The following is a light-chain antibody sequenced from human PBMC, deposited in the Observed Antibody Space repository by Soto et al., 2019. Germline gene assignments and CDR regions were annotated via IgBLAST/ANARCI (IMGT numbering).Light chain of an antibody. CDR1: SSDVGSYDL. V-gene: IGLV2-23*01. Sequence: QSVLTQPASVSGSPGQSITISCTGSSSDVGSYDLVSWYQQHPDKAPKLIIFEGTKRPSGVSSRFSGSKSGNTASLTISGLQAEDEADYYCCSYTGTTTHYVFGSGTKVT. J-gene: IGLJ1*01. CDR2: EGT. CDR3: CSYTGTTTHYV.